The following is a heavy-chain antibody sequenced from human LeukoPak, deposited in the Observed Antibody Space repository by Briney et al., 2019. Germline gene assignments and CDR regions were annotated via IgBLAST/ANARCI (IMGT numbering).Heavy chain of an antibody. Sequence: EASVKVSCQASGYTFTSYYMHWVRPASGQGLEGMGWISAYNDNKHYAQKLQGRATIHRNTYRSTAYIALNRLRAEDTAVFYCARGVDSSSAYLRQDVGWFDPWGKETLVTVSS. CDR2: ISAYNDNK. CDR1: GYTFTSYY. V-gene: IGHV1-8*02. D-gene: IGHD6-13*01. CDR3: ARGVDSSSAYLRQDVGWFDP. J-gene: IGHJ5*02.